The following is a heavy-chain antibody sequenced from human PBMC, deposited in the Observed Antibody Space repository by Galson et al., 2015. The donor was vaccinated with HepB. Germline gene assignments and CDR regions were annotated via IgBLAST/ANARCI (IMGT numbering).Heavy chain of an antibody. Sequence: SVKVSCKASGYTFIGYHLHWVRQAPGQGLEWMGWINPNSGTTKSAQKFQGRVTITRDTSISTTYMEVNSLTSDDTAVYYCARAGGDGWCDYWGQGSLVTVSS. D-gene: IGHD2-21*02. CDR3: ARAGGDGWCDY. J-gene: IGHJ4*02. CDR2: INPNSGTT. V-gene: IGHV1-2*02. CDR1: GYTFIGYH.